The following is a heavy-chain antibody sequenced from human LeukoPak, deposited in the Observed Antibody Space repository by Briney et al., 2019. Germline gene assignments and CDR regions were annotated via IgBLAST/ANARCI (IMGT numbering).Heavy chain of an antibody. D-gene: IGHD2-2*01. CDR2: INHSGST. CDR1: GGSFSGYY. V-gene: IGHV4-34*01. Sequence: SETLSLTCAVYGGSFSGYYWSWIRQPPGKGLEWIGEINHSGSTNYNPSLKSRVTISLDTSKNHFSLKLSSVTAADTAVYYCASGVVVPAAFMDVWGKGTTVTVSS. J-gene: IGHJ6*03. CDR3: ASGVVVPAAFMDV.